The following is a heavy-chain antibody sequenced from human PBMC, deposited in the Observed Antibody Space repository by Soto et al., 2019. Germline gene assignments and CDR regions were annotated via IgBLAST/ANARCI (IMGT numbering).Heavy chain of an antibody. J-gene: IGHJ4*02. CDR1: GFTFSTYA. Sequence: EVQLLESGGGLVQPGGSLRLSCVASGFTFSTYAMSWVRQAPGKGLEWVSSISNNGDTTYYADSVKGRFTISRDNSWNTLYLEMLSLRDEDTATYYCARDYTAVAGEFAYWGQGTLVTVSS. D-gene: IGHD6-19*01. CDR3: ARDYTAVAGEFAY. V-gene: IGHV3-23*01. CDR2: ISNNGDTT.